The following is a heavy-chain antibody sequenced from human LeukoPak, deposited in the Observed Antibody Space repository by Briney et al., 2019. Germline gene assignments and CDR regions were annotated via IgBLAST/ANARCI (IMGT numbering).Heavy chain of an antibody. CDR2: INTDGSST. CDR1: GFMFSNYW. D-gene: IGHD4-11*01. V-gene: IGHV3-74*01. J-gene: IGHJ4*02. CDR3: VKDMAGNYDY. Sequence: GGSLRLSCAASGFMFSNYWMHWVRKAPGKGLVWVSRINTDGSSTNYADSVTGRFTISRDNAENTLYLQMNSLRAEDTAIYYCVKDMAGNYDYWGQGTLVTVSS.